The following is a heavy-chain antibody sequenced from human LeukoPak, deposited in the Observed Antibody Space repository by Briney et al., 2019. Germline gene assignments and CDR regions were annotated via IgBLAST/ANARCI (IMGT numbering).Heavy chain of an antibody. CDR2: IYYGGST. V-gene: IGHV4-59*08. Sequence: SETLSLTCTVSGGSISSYYCSWLRQPPGKGLEWIGYIYYGGSTNYNPSLESRVTISVDTSKNQFSLKLSSVTAADTAVYYCARHDDRYYDFWSGYSGGKTRPGRYYYYMDVWGKGTTVTVSS. CDR1: GGSISSYY. J-gene: IGHJ6*03. CDR3: ARHDDRYYDFWSGYSGGKTRPGRYYYYMDV. D-gene: IGHD3-3*01.